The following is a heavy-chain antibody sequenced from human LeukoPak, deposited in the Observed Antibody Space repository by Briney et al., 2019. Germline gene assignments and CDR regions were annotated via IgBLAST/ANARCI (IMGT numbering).Heavy chain of an antibody. CDR2: VSFDGTNK. CDR1: GFTFSTFV. Sequence: GGSRRLSCAASGFTFSTFVMVWVRQAPGKGLEWVSLVSFDGTNKFYADSVKGRFTISRDNSKNTLYLQMSSLRAEDTAVYYCARDGGLHTNFDYWGQGTLLTVSS. D-gene: IGHD2-15*01. CDR3: ARDGGLHTNFDY. J-gene: IGHJ4*02. V-gene: IGHV3-30*15.